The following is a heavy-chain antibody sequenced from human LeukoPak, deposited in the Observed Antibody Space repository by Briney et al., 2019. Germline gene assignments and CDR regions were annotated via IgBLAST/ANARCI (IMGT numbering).Heavy chain of an antibody. CDR1: GYTFTSYG. Sequence: ASVKVSCKASGYTFTSYGISWVRQAPGQGLEWMGWLSTYNGNTIYAQKLQGRVTMTTDTSTSTAYMELRSLSSDDTAVYYCARVGDSSKYYYMDVWGKGTTVTISS. J-gene: IGHJ6*03. D-gene: IGHD3-22*01. CDR2: LSTYNGNT. V-gene: IGHV1-18*01. CDR3: ARVGDSSKYYYMDV.